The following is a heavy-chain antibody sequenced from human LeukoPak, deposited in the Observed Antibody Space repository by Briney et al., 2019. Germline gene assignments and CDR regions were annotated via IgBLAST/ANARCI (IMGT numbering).Heavy chain of an antibody. J-gene: IGHJ3*02. V-gene: IGHV1-2*02. CDR1: GYTFTGYY. Sequence: ASVKVSCKASGYTFTGYYMHWVRQAPGQGLEWMGWINPNSGGTNYAQKFQGRVTMTRDTSISTAYMELSRLRSDDTAVYYCARDKAPYYNDIIGNSYAPDAFDIWGQGTLVTV. D-gene: IGHD3-22*01. CDR2: INPNSGGT. CDR3: ARDKAPYYNDIIGNSYAPDAFDI.